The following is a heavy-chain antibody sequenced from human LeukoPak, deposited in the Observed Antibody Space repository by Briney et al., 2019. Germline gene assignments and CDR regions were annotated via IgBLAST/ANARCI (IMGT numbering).Heavy chain of an antibody. D-gene: IGHD6-19*01. CDR1: GFTFSNYW. J-gene: IGHJ3*02. V-gene: IGHV3-7*01. CDR2: IKADGSEK. Sequence: GGSLRHSCVASGFTFSNYWMSWVRQAPGKGLEWVANIKADGSEKYSVDSVKGQFTISRDNTKNSLYLQMNNLRVEDTAVYSCATSQTTSGRYGNAFDIWGQGTLVTVSS. CDR3: ATSQTTSGRYGNAFDI.